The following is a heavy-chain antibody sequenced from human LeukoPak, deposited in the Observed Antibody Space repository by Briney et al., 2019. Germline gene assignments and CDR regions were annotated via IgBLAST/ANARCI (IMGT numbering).Heavy chain of an antibody. Sequence: GGSLTLSCAPSGLTFSTYKMDCVRHAPGRGLECVSYICSCCRNKYYAHSVRGGFTISRDHTKNSLYLQMNSQRAEDTGVYYCAREVGYLGLYYYYGRDVWGQGTTVSVPS. CDR2: ICSCCRNK. CDR1: GLTFSTYK. CDR3: AREVGYLGLYYYYGRDV. V-gene: IGHV3-48*03. D-gene: IGHD3-16*02. J-gene: IGHJ6*02.